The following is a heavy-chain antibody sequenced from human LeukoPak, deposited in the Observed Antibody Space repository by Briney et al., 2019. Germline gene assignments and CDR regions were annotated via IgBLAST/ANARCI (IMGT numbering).Heavy chain of an antibody. V-gene: IGHV3-23*01. CDR1: GFTFSSYS. CDR2: ISGSGGST. J-gene: IGHJ4*02. D-gene: IGHD6-13*01. Sequence: GGFLRLSCAATGFTFSSYSMNWVRQAPGKGLEWVSAISGSGGSTYYADSVKGRFTISRDNSKNTLYLQMNSLRAEDTAVYYCAKDRESSGWYRQYYFDYWGQGTLVTVSS. CDR3: AKDRESSGWYRQYYFDY.